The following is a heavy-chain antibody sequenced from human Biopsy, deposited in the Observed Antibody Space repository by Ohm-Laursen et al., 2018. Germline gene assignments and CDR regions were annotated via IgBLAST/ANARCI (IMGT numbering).Heavy chain of an antibody. D-gene: IGHD2-21*01. CDR3: ARGYSLRVSIFEASIYCFDT. V-gene: IGHV1-8*01. J-gene: IGHJ5*02. CDR1: GYSLSTYD. Sequence: DSVKVSCNASGYSLSTYDVKWVRQARGQGLEWMGWMITSRGKTGYAQRSQGRVTLTMNTSISTAYMELSGLTSEDTAVYFCARGYSLRVSIFEASIYCFDTLGQGTLVTVSS. CDR2: MITSRGKT.